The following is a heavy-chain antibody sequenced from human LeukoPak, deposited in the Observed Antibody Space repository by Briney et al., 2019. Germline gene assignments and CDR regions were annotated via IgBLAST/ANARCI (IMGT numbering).Heavy chain of an antibody. J-gene: IGHJ4*02. V-gene: IGHV4-61*02. Sequence: SETLSLTCTVSGGSISSGSYYWSWIRQPAGKGLEWIGRIYTSGSTNYNPSLKSRVTISVDTSKNQFSLKLTSVTAADTAVYFCARDTGYCNGDSCYSSGYWGQGTLVTVSS. D-gene: IGHD2-15*01. CDR3: ARDTGYCNGDSCYSSGY. CDR1: GGSISSGSYY. CDR2: IYTSGST.